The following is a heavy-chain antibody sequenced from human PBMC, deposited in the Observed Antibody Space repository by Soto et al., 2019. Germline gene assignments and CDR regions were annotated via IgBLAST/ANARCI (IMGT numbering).Heavy chain of an antibody. Sequence: SDTLSLTCTFSGSSVSSGSYYWSLSRHPPGRGLDWIGYIYYSGSNNYTPSLKSRVTISVATSKNQFSLKLSSVSAADTALYYCVKDFQAGDYGDPNFSFSGLDVWGQGTTVTVSS. V-gene: IGHV4-61*01. CDR3: VKDFQAGDYGDPNFSFSGLDV. D-gene: IGHD4-17*01. J-gene: IGHJ6*02. CDR2: IYYSGSN. CDR1: GSSVSSGSYY.